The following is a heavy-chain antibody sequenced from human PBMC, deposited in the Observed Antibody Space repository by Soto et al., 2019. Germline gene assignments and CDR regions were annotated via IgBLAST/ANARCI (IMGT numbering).Heavy chain of an antibody. Sequence: SETLSLTCTVSGDSIIGNNWLWGWIRQPPGKGLEWIGSMYYTGTTYYNPSLKSRVTISMDTSKNQVSPKLASVTAADTAIYYFASPLYCSGDRCSLGFDFWGQGALVTVSS. D-gene: IGHD2-8*02. CDR1: GDSIIGNNWL. J-gene: IGHJ4*02. CDR2: MYYTGTT. V-gene: IGHV4-39*01. CDR3: ASPLYCSGDRCSLGFDF.